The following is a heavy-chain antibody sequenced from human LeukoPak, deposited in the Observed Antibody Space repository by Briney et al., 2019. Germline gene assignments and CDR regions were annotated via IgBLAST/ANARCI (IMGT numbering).Heavy chain of an antibody. Sequence: ASVTVSCKVSGYTLTELSMHWVRQAPGKRLEWMGGFDPEDGETIYAQKFQGRVTVTEDTSTDTAYMELSSLRSEDTAVYYCATAKSLRYYYMDVWGKGTTVTVSS. CDR3: ATAKSLRYYYMDV. CDR1: GYTLTELS. CDR2: FDPEDGET. J-gene: IGHJ6*03. D-gene: IGHD4/OR15-4a*01. V-gene: IGHV1-24*01.